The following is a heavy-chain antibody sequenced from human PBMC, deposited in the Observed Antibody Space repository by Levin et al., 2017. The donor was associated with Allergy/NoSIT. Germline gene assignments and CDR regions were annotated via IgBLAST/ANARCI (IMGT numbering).Heavy chain of an antibody. Sequence: SETLSLTCTVSGGSISSSSYYWGWIRQPPGKGLEWIGSIYYSGSTYYNPSLKSRVTISVDTSKNQFSLKLSSVTAADTAVYYCARRGGVTGPSYYYYYDYMDVWGKGTTVTVSS. CDR2: IYYSGST. V-gene: IGHV4-39*01. CDR3: ARRGGVTGPSYYYYYDYMDV. CDR1: GGSISSSSYY. D-gene: IGHD2-21*02. J-gene: IGHJ6*03.